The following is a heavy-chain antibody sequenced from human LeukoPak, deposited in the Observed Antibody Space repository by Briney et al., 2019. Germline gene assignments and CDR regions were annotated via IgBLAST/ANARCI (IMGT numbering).Heavy chain of an antibody. Sequence: GGSLRLSCAASGFTFSSYGMHWVRQAPGKGLEYVSAIAGNGGSTYYANSVKGRFTISRDNSKNTLYLQMGSLRTEDMAVYYCARISATISHTDYWGQGTLVTVSS. D-gene: IGHD6-25*01. V-gene: IGHV3-64*01. CDR3: ARISATISHTDY. CDR2: IAGNGGST. J-gene: IGHJ4*02. CDR1: GFTFSSYG.